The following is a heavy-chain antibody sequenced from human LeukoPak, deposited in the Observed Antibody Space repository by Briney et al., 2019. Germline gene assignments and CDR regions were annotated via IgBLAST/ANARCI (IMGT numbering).Heavy chain of an antibody. Sequence: SETLSLTCSVSGGSISNSDYYWGWIRQPPGKGLEWIGTVYYSGSTYYNSSLRSRVTISVDTSKNQFSLDLTSVTAADTAVYYCARRGSTMIRGILTPFFDSWGQGTLVTVSS. CDR1: GGSISNSDYY. CDR2: VYYSGST. CDR3: ARRGSTMIRGILTPFFDS. V-gene: IGHV4-39*01. D-gene: IGHD3-10*01. J-gene: IGHJ4*02.